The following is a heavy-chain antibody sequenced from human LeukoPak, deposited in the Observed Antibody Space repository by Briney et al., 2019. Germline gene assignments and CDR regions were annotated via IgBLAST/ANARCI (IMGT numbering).Heavy chain of an antibody. Sequence: GGSLRLSCAASGFTFSSYAMHWVRQAPGKGLEWVAVISYDGSNKYYADSVKGRFTISRDNSKNTLYLQMNSLRAEDTAVYYCARDGSGSYFDYWGQGALVTVSS. D-gene: IGHD1-26*01. CDR3: ARDGSGSYFDY. V-gene: IGHV3-30*01. CDR2: ISYDGSNK. CDR1: GFTFSSYA. J-gene: IGHJ4*02.